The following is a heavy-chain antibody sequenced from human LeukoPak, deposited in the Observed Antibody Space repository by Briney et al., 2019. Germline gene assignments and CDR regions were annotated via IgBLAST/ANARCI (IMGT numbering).Heavy chain of an antibody. J-gene: IGHJ4*02. D-gene: IGHD6-13*01. V-gene: IGHV4-59*01. Sequence: SETPSLTCTVSGVSISSYYWSWIRQPPGKGLEWIGYIYYSGSTNYNPSLKSRVTISVDTSKNQFSLKLSSVTAADTAVYYCARGAAAGTHWGQGTLVTVSS. CDR3: ARGAAAGTH. CDR1: GVSISSYY. CDR2: IYYSGST.